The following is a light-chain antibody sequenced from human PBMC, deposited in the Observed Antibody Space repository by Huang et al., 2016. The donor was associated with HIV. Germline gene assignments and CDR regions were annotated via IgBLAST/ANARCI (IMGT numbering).Light chain of an antibody. J-gene: IGKJ2*01. CDR1: QDISND. Sequence: DIQMTQSPSSLSASVGDRVTITCQASQDISNDLSWDQHKPGRAPKPLIVDASSLETGVPSRFSGSGSGTYFTLTIASLQPEDVATYYCQHYDDPYTFGQGTKLEIK. CDR2: DAS. V-gene: IGKV1-33*01. CDR3: QHYDDPYT.